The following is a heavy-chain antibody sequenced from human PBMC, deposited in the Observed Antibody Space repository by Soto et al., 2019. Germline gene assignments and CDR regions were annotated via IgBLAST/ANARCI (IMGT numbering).Heavy chain of an antibody. D-gene: IGHD3-22*01. J-gene: IGHJ6*02. Sequence: QVQLVQSGAEVKKPGASVKVSCKASGYTFTSYGISWVRQAPGQGLEWMGWISAYNGNTNYAQKLQGRVTMTTDTSTSTAYMELRSLRSDVTAVYYCAREGYYDSSGYQYGMDVWGQGTTVTVSS. CDR3: AREGYYDSSGYQYGMDV. CDR1: GYTFTSYG. V-gene: IGHV1-18*01. CDR2: ISAYNGNT.